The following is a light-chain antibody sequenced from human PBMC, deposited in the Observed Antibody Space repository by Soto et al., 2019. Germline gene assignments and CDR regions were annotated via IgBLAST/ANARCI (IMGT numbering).Light chain of an antibody. CDR3: QQYNHWSPGTDPVYT. J-gene: IGKJ2*01. V-gene: IGKV3-15*01. Sequence: EIVMTQSPATLSVSPGERATLSCRASQSVSSNLAWYQQKPGQAPRLLIYGASTRATGIPAWFSGSRSGTKLPLATGILQSDDFAVYYCQQYNHWSPGTDPVYTFGQVTKLEIK. CDR1: QSVSSN. CDR2: GAS.